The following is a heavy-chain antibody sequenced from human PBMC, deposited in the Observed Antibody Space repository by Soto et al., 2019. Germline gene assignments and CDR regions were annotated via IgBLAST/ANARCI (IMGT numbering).Heavy chain of an antibody. J-gene: IGHJ6*02. V-gene: IGHV3-30-3*01. CDR3: ARDPPYYYDSSGYYLGGWYGMDV. Sequence: QVQLVESGGGVVQPGRSLRLSCAASGFTFSSYAMHWVRQAPGKGLEWVAVISYDGSNKYYADSVKGRFTISRDNSKNTLYLQMKSLRAEDTVVYYCARDPPYYYDSSGYYLGGWYGMDVWGQGTTVTVSS. CDR1: GFTFSSYA. D-gene: IGHD3-22*01. CDR2: ISYDGSNK.